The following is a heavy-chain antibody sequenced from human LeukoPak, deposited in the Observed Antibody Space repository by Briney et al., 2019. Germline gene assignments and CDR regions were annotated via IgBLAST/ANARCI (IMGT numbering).Heavy chain of an antibody. J-gene: IGHJ4*02. V-gene: IGHV4-4*07. D-gene: IGHD3-10*01. CDR3: ARDSGFFAS. CDR1: SVFVSSYY. CDR2: IYSSGST. Sequence: PSETLSLTCTVSSVFVSSYYWSWIRQPAGKGLEWIGRIYSSGSTTYNPSLKSRVTMSVDTSKSQFSLKLNSVTAADTAVYYCARDSGFFASWGQGTLVTVSA.